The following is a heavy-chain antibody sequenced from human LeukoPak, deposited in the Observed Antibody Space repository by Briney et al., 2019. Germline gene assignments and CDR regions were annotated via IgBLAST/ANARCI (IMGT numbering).Heavy chain of an antibody. J-gene: IGHJ5*02. Sequence: SQTLSLTCAISGDSVSSNSAAWNWIRQSPLRGLEWLGRTYYRSKWYNDYAVSVKSRITINPDTSKNQFSLQLNSVTPEDTAVYYCARQVGATDNWFDPWGQGTLVTVSS. CDR2: TYYRSKWYN. CDR1: GDSVSSNSAA. V-gene: IGHV6-1*01. D-gene: IGHD1-26*01. CDR3: ARQVGATDNWFDP.